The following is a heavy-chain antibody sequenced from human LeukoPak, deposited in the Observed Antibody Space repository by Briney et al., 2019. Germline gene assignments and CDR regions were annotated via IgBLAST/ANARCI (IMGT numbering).Heavy chain of an antibody. D-gene: IGHD3-3*01. CDR3: ARRAGDFWSGPHNWFDP. J-gene: IGHJ5*02. V-gene: IGHV7-4-1*02. Sequence: ASVKVSCKASGYTFTSYAMNWVRQAPGQGLEWMGWINTNTGNPTYAQGFTGRFVFSLDTSVSTAYLQISSLKAEDTAVYYCARRAGDFWSGPHNWFDPWGQGTLVTVSS. CDR1: GYTFTSYA. CDR2: INTNTGNP.